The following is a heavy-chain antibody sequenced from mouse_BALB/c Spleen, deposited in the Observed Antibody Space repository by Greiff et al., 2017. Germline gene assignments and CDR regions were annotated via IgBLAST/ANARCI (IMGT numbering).Heavy chain of an antibody. V-gene: IGHV1-4*02. Sequence: QVQLQQSAAELARPGASVKMSCKASGYTFTSYTMHWVKQRPGQGLEWIGYINPSSGYTEYNQKFNDKTTLTADKSSSTAYMQLSSLTSEDSAVYYCARWLLRRAMDYWGQGTSVTVSS. J-gene: IGHJ4*01. D-gene: IGHD2-3*01. CDR3: ARWLLRRAMDY. CDR2: INPSSGYT. CDR1: GYTFTSYT.